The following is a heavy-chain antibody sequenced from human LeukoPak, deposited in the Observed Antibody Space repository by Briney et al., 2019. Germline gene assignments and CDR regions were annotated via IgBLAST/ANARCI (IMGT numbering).Heavy chain of an antibody. Sequence: GGSLRLSCAASGFIFDDYGMSWVRQAPGKGLEWVSGINWSGGSTGYADSVKGRFTISRDNAKNSLYLQMNSLRAEDTAVYYCARHLLWFGELSGGFDYWGQGTLVTVSS. V-gene: IGHV3-20*04. CDR2: INWSGGST. CDR1: GFIFDDYG. CDR3: ARHLLWFGELSGGFDY. D-gene: IGHD3-10*01. J-gene: IGHJ4*02.